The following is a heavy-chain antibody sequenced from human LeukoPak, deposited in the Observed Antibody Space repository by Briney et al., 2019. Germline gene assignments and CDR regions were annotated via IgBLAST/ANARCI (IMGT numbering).Heavy chain of an antibody. Sequence: SVKVSCKASGFTFTSSAMQWVRQARGQRLEWIGWIVVGSGNTNYAQKFQERVTITRDMSTSTAYMELSSLRSEDTAVYYCAAFPRNVGSGSPFDYWGQGTLVTVSS. V-gene: IGHV1-58*02. J-gene: IGHJ4*02. CDR2: IVVGSGNT. CDR1: GFTFTSSA. D-gene: IGHD3-10*01. CDR3: AAFPRNVGSGSPFDY.